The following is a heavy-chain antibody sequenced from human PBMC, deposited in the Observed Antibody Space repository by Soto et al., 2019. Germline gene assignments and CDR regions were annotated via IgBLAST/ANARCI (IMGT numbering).Heavy chain of an antibody. D-gene: IGHD3-22*01. V-gene: IGHV4-30-4*01. CDR2: IYYSGNT. CDR1: GASISSDDYY. CDR3: AIYDSSGSRGFQH. J-gene: IGHJ1*01. Sequence: SETLSLTCTVSGASISSDDYYWSWIRQPPGKGLEWIGYIYYSGNTYYNPSLKSRVTISVVTSKSQFSLKLSSVTAADTAVYYCAIYDSSGSRGFQHWGQGTLVTVSS.